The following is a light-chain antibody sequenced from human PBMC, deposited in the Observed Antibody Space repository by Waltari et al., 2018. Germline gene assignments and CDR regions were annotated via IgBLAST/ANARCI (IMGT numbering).Light chain of an antibody. V-gene: IGKV1-8*01. CDR3: QQYYSYPLT. CDR2: AAS. CDR1: QGISSY. J-gene: IGKJ4*01. Sequence: IRITQSPSSLSASTGDRVTITCRASQGISSYLAWYQQKPGKAPKLLIYAASTLQSGVPSRFSGSGSGTDFTLTISCLQSEDFATYYCQQYYSYPLTFGGGTKVEIK.